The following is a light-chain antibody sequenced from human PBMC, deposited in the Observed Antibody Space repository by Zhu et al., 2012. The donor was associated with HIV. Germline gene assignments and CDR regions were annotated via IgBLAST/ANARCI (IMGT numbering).Light chain of an antibody. CDR1: QSVNTH. Sequence: EIVMTQYPATLSASPGEGATLYCRASQSVNTHLAWYRQKPGQAPRLLIYDVSTRTADFPDRFSGSGSGTDFTLTISRLEPEDFAVYSCQQYADSPYTFGQGTKLEI. CDR3: QQYADSPYT. J-gene: IGKJ2*01. V-gene: IGKV3D-15*02. CDR2: DVS.